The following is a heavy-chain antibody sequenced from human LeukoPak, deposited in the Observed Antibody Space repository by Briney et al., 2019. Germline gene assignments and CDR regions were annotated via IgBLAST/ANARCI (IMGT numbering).Heavy chain of an antibody. CDR3: ARQTGSGLFILP. CDR2: IYYSGNT. Sequence: SETGSLTCTVSGVSISSSNSYWGWIRQPPGKGLEWIGSIYYSGNTYYNASLKSQVSISIDTSKNQFSLRLTSVTAADTAVYYCARQTGSGLFILPGGQGTLVTVSS. J-gene: IGHJ4*02. V-gene: IGHV4-39*01. D-gene: IGHD3/OR15-3a*01. CDR1: GVSISSSNSY.